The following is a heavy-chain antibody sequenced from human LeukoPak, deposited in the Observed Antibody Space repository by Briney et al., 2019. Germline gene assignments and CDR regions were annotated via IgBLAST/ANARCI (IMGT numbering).Heavy chain of an antibody. V-gene: IGHV1-69*05. D-gene: IGHD2-2*01. CDR3: ARKGNCSSTSCYPGWIDP. Sequence: ASVKVSCMASGGTFSSYAISWVRQAPGQGLEWMGGIIPIFGTANYAQKFQGRVTITTDESTSTAYMELSSVRSEDTAVYYCARKGNCSSTSCYPGWIDPWGQGTLVTVSS. CDR1: GGTFSSYA. CDR2: IIPIFGTA. J-gene: IGHJ5*02.